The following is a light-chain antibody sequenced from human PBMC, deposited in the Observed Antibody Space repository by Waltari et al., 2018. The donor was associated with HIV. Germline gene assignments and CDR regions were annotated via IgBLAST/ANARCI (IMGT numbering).Light chain of an antibody. CDR1: SSNIRIHA. CDR2: YDD. V-gene: IGLV1-36*01. CDR3: AAWDDSLNGVV. J-gene: IGLJ2*01. Sequence: QSVLTQPPSVSEAPRQGLTVPCSGSSSNIRIHAVTWYQQVPGKAPKLLIYYDDLLPSGVSDRFAGSKSGTSASLAIRGLQSEDEADYYCAAWDDSLNGVVFGGGTKLTVL.